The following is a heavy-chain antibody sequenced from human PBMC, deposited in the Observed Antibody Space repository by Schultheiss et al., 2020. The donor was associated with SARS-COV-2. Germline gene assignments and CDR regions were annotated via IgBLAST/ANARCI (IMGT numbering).Heavy chain of an antibody. D-gene: IGHD3-3*01. CDR2: ISSSGSTI. CDR1: GFTFSSYG. J-gene: IGHJ6*02. Sequence: GGSLRLSCAASGFTFSSYGMHWVRQAPGKGLEWVSYISSSGSTIYYADSVKGRFTISRDNAKNSLYLQMNSLRAEDTAVYYCARFFGPDYYYYYGMDVWGQGTTVTVSS. V-gene: IGHV3-48*04. CDR3: ARFFGPDYYYYYGMDV.